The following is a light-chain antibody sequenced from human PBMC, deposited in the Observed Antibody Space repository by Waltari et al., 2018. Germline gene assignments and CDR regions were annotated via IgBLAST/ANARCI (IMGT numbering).Light chain of an antibody. Sequence: IVMTQSPDSLAVSLGERATINCKSNQSVLYNSNNKNFLAWYQHKAGQPPKFLMYWASTRESGVPDRLSGSGSGTDFTLTISTLQAEDVAVYYCQQYYSTPYTFGQGTKLEIK. J-gene: IGKJ2*01. V-gene: IGKV4-1*01. CDR2: WAS. CDR3: QQYYSTPYT. CDR1: QSVLYNSNNKNF.